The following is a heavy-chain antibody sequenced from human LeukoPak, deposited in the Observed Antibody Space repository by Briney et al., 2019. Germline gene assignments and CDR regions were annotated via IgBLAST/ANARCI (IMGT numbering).Heavy chain of an antibody. CDR1: GYTFTSYG. Sequence: GASVKVSCKASGYTFTSYGISWVRQAPGQGLEWMGWISAYNGNTHYAQRLQDRVTMTTDTSTSTAYMELRSLRSDDTAMYYCARKEQQLTFDYWGQGTLVTVSS. CDR2: ISAYNGNT. V-gene: IGHV1-18*04. CDR3: ARKEQQLTFDY. D-gene: IGHD6-13*01. J-gene: IGHJ4*02.